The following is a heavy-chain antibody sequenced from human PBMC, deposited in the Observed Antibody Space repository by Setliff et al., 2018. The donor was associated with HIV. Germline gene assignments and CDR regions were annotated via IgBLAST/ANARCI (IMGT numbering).Heavy chain of an antibody. CDR3: ATLRWLRSKHSDY. CDR2: LFYDGTA. D-gene: IGHD5-12*01. V-gene: IGHV4-39*07. CDR1: GGAINSRGYY. Sequence: SETLSLTCTVSGGAINSRGYYWGWIRQPPGKGLEWVGSLFYDGTAHYSPSLKSRVNMSIDTSKSEFSLNLTSVTAADTAVYFCATLRWLRSKHSDYWGQGILVTVSS. J-gene: IGHJ4*01.